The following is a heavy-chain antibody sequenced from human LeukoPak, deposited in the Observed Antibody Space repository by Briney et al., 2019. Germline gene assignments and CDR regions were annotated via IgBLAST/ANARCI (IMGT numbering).Heavy chain of an antibody. CDR1: GGSISSGDYY. CDR2: IYYSGST. Sequence: PSQTLSLTCTVSGGSISSGDYYWSWIRQPPGKGLEWIGYIYYSGSTSYNPSLKSRVTILVDTSKNQFSLKLSSVTAADTAVCYCARDLQLVTPKPQGWFDPWGQGTLVTVSS. J-gene: IGHJ5*02. CDR3: ARDLQLVTPKPQGWFDP. D-gene: IGHD6-13*01. V-gene: IGHV4-30-4*08.